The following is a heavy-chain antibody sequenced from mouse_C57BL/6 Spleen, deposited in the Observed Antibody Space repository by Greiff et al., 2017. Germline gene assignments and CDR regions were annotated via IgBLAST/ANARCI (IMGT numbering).Heavy chain of an antibody. CDR2: IDPNSGGT. V-gene: IGHV1-72*01. D-gene: IGHD1-1*02. CDR3: ARSVGGWDWYFDV. CDR1: GYTFTSYW. Sequence: VQLQQPGAELVKPGASVKLSCKASGYTFTSYWMHWVKQRPGRGLEWIGRIDPNSGGTKYNEKFKSKATLTVDKPSSTAYMQLSSLTSEDSALYYCARSVGGWDWYFDVWGTGTTVTVSS. J-gene: IGHJ1*03.